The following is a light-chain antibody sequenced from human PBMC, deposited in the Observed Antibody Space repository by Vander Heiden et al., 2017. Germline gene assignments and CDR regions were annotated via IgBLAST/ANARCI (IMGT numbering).Light chain of an antibody. CDR2: EVS. CDR3: SSYTSSSTVV. Sequence: QSALTPPASVSGSPGQSLTIPCTGTSSDVGGYNYVSWYQQHPGKAPKLMIYEVSNRPSGVSNRFSGSKSGNTASLTISGLQAEDEADYYCSSYTSSSTVVFGGGTKLTVL. V-gene: IGLV2-14*01. CDR1: SSDVGGYNY. J-gene: IGLJ2*01.